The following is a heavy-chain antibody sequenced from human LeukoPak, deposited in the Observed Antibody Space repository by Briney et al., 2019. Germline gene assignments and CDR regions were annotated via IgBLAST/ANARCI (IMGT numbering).Heavy chain of an antibody. CDR1: GFTFDDYT. CDR3: AKDIGTVGANQFVY. V-gene: IGHV3-43*01. Sequence: PGGSLRLSCAASGFTFDDYTMHWVRQAPGKGLEWVSLISWDGGSTYYADSVKGRFTISRDNSKNSLYLQMNSLRTEDTALYYCAKDIGTVGANQFVYWGQGTLVTVSS. J-gene: IGHJ4*02. CDR2: ISWDGGST. D-gene: IGHD1-26*01.